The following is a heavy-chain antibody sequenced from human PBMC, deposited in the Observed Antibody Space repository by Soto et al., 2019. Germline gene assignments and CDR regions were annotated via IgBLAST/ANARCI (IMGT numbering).Heavy chain of an antibody. D-gene: IGHD2-2*01. V-gene: IGHV4-39*07. CDR3: ARSSTSANYFDY. CDR2: IYYSGST. J-gene: IGHJ4*02. Sequence: SETLSLTCSVSGDSITSTFYYWGWIRQPPGKGLEWIGTIYYSGSTYYNPSLKSRVTISVDTSKNQFSLKLSSVTAADTAVYYCARSSTSANYFDYWGQGTLVTVSS. CDR1: GDSITSTFYY.